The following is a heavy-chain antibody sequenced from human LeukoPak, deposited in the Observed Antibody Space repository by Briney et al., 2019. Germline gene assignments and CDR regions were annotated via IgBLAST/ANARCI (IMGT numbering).Heavy chain of an antibody. CDR1: GFTFSTYA. V-gene: IGHV3-23*01. CDR2: ISSSGGSP. CDR3: AKDQALSLSSSRALDY. D-gene: IGHD2-2*01. Sequence: GGSLRLSCVASGFTFSTYALSWVRQAPGKGLEWVSAISSSGGSPYYADSVNGRFTISRDNSKNTLYLQMNSLRAEDTALYYCAKDQALSLSSSRALDYWGQGTLVTVSS. J-gene: IGHJ4*02.